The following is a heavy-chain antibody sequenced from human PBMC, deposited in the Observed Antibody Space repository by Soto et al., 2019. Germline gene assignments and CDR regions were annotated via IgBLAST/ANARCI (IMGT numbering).Heavy chain of an antibody. CDR1: GFTFSAYD. Sequence: EVQLVESGGGLVQPGGSLRLSCAASGFTFSAYDMHWVRQPTGKGLEWVSAIGTQHDTYYPDSVKGRFTISRENAKSSLYLQIKSLGIGGTAVFYCARQASLWDGGGGWFDPWGQGTLVTVSS. CDR3: ARQASLWDGGGGWFDP. V-gene: IGHV3-13*01. D-gene: IGHD3-16*01. CDR2: IGTQHDT. J-gene: IGHJ5*02.